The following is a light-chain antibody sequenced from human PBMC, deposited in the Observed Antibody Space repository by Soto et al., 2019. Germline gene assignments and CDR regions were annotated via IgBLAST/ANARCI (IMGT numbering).Light chain of an antibody. CDR2: KVS. J-gene: IGLJ1*01. V-gene: IGLV2-14*01. Sequence: QSVLTQPASVSGSPGQSITISCTGTSSDVGAFDLVSWYQHYPDKAPKLLIYKVSHRPSGVSNRFSGSKSGNTASLTISGLQAEEEADYFCTSCTAGALYVFGTGTKVTVL. CDR3: TSCTAGALYV. CDR1: SSDVGAFDL.